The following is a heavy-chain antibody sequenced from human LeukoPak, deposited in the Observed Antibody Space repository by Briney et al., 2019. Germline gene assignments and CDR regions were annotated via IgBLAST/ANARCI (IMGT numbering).Heavy chain of an antibody. V-gene: IGHV3-7*05. CDR1: GFTFSSYW. CDR2: IKQNGSEK. D-gene: IGHD3-10*01. CDR3: ARGESWAFVY. Sequence: GGSLRLSCAASGFTFSSYWMSWVRQAPGKGLEWVANIKQNGSEKYYGDSMKGRFTISRDDARTSLYLQLNSVRAEDTAVYFCARGESWAFVYWGQGTLVTVSS. J-gene: IGHJ4*02.